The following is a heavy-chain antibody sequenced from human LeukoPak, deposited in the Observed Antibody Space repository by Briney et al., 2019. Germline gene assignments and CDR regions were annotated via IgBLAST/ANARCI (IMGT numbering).Heavy chain of an antibody. CDR2: IYYSGST. Sequence: SETLSLTCAVSGYSIGTNNWWGWIRQPPGKGLEWIAYIYYSGSTYYNPSLQSRVTMSIDTPKNQFSLKLSSVTAVDTAVYYCARKEDGYNPFDNWGQGTLVTVSS. CDR1: GYSIGTNNW. CDR3: ARKEDGYNPFDN. J-gene: IGHJ4*02. V-gene: IGHV4-28*01. D-gene: IGHD5-24*01.